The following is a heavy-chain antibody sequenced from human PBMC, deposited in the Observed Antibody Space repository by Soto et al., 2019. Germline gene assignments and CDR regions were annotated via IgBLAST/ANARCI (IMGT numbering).Heavy chain of an antibody. V-gene: IGHV1-3*01. Sequence: QVQLVQSGAEVKKPGASVKVSCKASGYTFTSYAMHWVRQAPGQRLEWMGWINAGNGNTKYSQKFQGRVTITRDTSASTAYMELSSLRSEDTAVYYCAREVAVAGPSRVGAFDIWGQGTMVTVSS. CDR2: INAGNGNT. D-gene: IGHD6-19*01. CDR1: GYTFTSYA. J-gene: IGHJ3*02. CDR3: AREVAVAGPSRVGAFDI.